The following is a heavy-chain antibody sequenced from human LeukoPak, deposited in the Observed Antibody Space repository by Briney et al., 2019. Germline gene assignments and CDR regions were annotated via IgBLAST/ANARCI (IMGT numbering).Heavy chain of an antibody. CDR2: ISSSGSTI. V-gene: IGHV3-48*03. J-gene: IGHJ4*02. CDR1: GFTFSSYE. CDR3: ARGLAYYYGSGSYGFDY. D-gene: IGHD3-10*01. Sequence: GGSLRLSCAASGFTFSSYEMNWVRRAPGKGLEWVSYISSSGSTIYYADSVKGRFTISRDNAKNSLYLQMNSLRAEDTAVYYCARGLAYYYGSGSYGFDYWGQGTLVTVSS.